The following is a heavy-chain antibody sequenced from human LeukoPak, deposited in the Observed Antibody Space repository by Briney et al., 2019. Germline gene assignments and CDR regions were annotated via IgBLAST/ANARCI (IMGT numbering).Heavy chain of an antibody. V-gene: IGHV4-59*01. J-gene: IGHJ3*02. Sequence: KASETLSLTCTVSGGSISSYYWSWIRQPPGKGLEWIGYIYYSGSTNYNPSLKSRVTISVDTSKNQFSLKLSSVTAADTAVYYCARDSGVQGGPTFDIWGQGTMVTVSS. CDR3: ARDSGVQGGPTFDI. D-gene: IGHD3-10*01. CDR2: IYYSGST. CDR1: GGSISSYY.